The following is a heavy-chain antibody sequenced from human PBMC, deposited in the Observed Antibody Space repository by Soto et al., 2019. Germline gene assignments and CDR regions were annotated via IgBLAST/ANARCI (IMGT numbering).Heavy chain of an antibody. CDR2: SYSTGGT. CDR1: GFTLGKYT. Sequence: GGSLRLSCAASGFTLGKYTMGWVRQAPGKGLEWVAESYSTGGTEYADSVKGRFTISRDNSKNTLFLQMNSLGVEDTALYYCACDREPDGILTTVSWGEATLVSVS. D-gene: IGHD3-9*01. J-gene: IGHJ5*02. V-gene: IGHV3-23*01. CDR3: ACDREPDGILTTVS.